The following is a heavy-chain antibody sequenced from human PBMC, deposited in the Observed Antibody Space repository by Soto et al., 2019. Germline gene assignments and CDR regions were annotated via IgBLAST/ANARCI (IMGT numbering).Heavy chain of an antibody. CDR2: IYYSGST. CDR1: GGSISSSSYY. J-gene: IGHJ4*02. CDR3: ARLTRVVVPAATNGIDY. D-gene: IGHD2-2*01. V-gene: IGHV4-39*01. Sequence: SETLSLTCTVSGGSISSSSYYWGWIRQPPGKRLEWIGSIYYSGSTYYNPSLKSRVTISVDTSKNQFSLKLSSVTAADTAVYYCARLTRVVVPAATNGIDYWGQGTLVTVSS.